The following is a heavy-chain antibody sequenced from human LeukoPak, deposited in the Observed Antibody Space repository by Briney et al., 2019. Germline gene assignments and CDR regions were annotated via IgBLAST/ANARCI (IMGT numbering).Heavy chain of an antibody. CDR3: ASYNGDYLDWFDP. D-gene: IGHD4-17*01. J-gene: IGHJ5*02. Sequence: SETLSLTCTVSGGSISSSSYYWGWIRQPPGKGLEWIGSIYYSGSTYYNPFLKSRVTISVDTSKNQFSLKLSSVTAADTAVYYCASYNGDYLDWFDPWGQGTLVTVSS. V-gene: IGHV4-39*01. CDR1: GGSISSSSYY. CDR2: IYYSGST.